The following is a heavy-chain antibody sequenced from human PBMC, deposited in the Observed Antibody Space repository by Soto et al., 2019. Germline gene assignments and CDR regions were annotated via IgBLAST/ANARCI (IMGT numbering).Heavy chain of an antibody. CDR2: INCGSGNT. V-gene: IGHV1-3*01. J-gene: IGHJ4*02. CDR3: AMGYTSGWTFDF. Sequence: QVQLVQSGAEVKQPGASASVSCKASGYNFTTYVVHWLRQAPGHGPEWMGWINCGSGNTVYSQKFQGRVTFTRDTSARTAYMDLNSLTSGDTAVYYCAMGYTSGWTFDFWGRGTLVTVSS. CDR1: GYNFTTYV. D-gene: IGHD6-19*01.